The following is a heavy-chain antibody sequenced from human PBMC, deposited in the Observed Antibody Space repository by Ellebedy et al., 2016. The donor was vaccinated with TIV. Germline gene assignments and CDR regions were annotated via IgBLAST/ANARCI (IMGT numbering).Heavy chain of an antibody. Sequence: GESLKISCSASGFTFHNFGMNWVRQAPGQGLEWVASISGSREHKSYTDSVRGRFTISRDTTKNSVFLQMGSLRAEDKAVYYCARDRGERGLLSFFDLWGQGTLVTVS. CDR1: GFTFHNFG. CDR3: ARDRGERGLLSFFDL. D-gene: IGHD2/OR15-2a*01. V-gene: IGHV3-48*03. CDR2: ISGSREHK. J-gene: IGHJ4*02.